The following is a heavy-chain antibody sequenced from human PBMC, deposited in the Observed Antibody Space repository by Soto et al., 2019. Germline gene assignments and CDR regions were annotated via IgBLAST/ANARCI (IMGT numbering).Heavy chain of an antibody. Sequence: GGSLRLSCAASGFTFSSYGMHWVRQAPGKGLEWVAVIWYDGSNKYYADSVKGRFTISRDNSKNTLYLQMNSLRAEDTAVYYCARDPAGSGYYYYYGMDVWGQGTTVTVSS. D-gene: IGHD3-10*01. J-gene: IGHJ6*02. CDR2: IWYDGSNK. CDR1: GFTFSSYG. V-gene: IGHV3-33*01. CDR3: ARDPAGSGYYYYYGMDV.